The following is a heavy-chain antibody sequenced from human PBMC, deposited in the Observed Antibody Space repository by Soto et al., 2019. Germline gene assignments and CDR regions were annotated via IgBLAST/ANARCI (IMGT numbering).Heavy chain of an antibody. D-gene: IGHD3-10*01. Sequence: QVQLVQSGAEVKKPGSSVKVSCKASGGTFSSYTISWVRQAPGQGLEWMGMIIPILGIANYAQKFQGRVTITADKYTSTAYMELSSLRAEATAVYYCARDPQLLWFGELLPPYYYGMDVWGQGTTVTVSS. J-gene: IGHJ6*02. CDR2: IIPILGIA. CDR1: GGTFSSYT. V-gene: IGHV1-69*08. CDR3: ARDPQLLWFGELLPPYYYGMDV.